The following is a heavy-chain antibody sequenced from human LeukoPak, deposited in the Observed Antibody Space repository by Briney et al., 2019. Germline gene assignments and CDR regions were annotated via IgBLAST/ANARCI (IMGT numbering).Heavy chain of an antibody. CDR1: GYTFTGYY. CDR2: INPNSGGT. D-gene: IGHD6-13*01. Sequence: ASVKVSCKASGYTFTGYYMHWVRQAPGQGLEWMGWINPNSGGTNYAQKFQGRVTMTRGTSISTAYMELSRLRSDDTAVYYCARDKWGQQLVYYYYYMDVWGKGTTVTISS. CDR3: ARDKWGQQLVYYYYYMDV. J-gene: IGHJ6*03. V-gene: IGHV1-2*02.